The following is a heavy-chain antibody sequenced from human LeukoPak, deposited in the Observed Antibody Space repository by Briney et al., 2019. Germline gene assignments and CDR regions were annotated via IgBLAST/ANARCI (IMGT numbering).Heavy chain of an antibody. CDR1: GFTFDDYG. CDR2: INWNGGST. CDR3: ARANGWYLRNYFDY. J-gene: IGHJ4*02. Sequence: GGSLRLSCAASGFTFDDYGMSWVRQAPGKGPEWVSGINWNGGSTGYADSVKGRFTISRDNAKNSLYLQMNSLRAEDTALYYCARANGWYLRNYFDYWGQGILVTVSS. D-gene: IGHD6-19*01. V-gene: IGHV3-20*04.